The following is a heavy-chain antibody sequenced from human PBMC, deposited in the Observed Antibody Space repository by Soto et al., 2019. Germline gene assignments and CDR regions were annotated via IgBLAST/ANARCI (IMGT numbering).Heavy chain of an antibody. Sequence: QVQLVQSGAEVKKPGSSVKVSCKASGGTFSSYAISWVRQAPGQGLEWMGGIIPIFGTANYAQKFQGRVTITADESTSTAYMELSSLRSEDTGVYYCAGGGSVVVVPPAINWFDPWGQGTLVTVPS. CDR1: GGTFSSYA. CDR2: IIPIFGTA. J-gene: IGHJ5*02. CDR3: AGGGSVVVVPPAINWFDP. V-gene: IGHV1-69*01. D-gene: IGHD2-2*01.